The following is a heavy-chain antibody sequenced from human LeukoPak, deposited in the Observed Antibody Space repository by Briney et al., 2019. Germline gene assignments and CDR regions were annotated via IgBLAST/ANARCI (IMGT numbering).Heavy chain of an antibody. CDR1: GFTFSSYA. D-gene: IGHD2-21*02. J-gene: IGHJ4*02. CDR3: AKDFSSLVLLTFDY. CDR2: ISGSGGST. V-gene: IGHV3-23*01. Sequence: GGSLRLSCAASGFTFSSYAMSWVRQAPGKGLEWVSAISGSGGSTYYADSVKGRFTISRDNPKNTLYLQMNSLRAEDTAVYYCAKDFSSLVLLTFDYWGQGTLVTVSS.